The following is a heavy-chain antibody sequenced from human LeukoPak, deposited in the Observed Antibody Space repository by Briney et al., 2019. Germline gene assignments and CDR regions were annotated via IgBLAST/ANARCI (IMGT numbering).Heavy chain of an antibody. CDR1: GFTFSSYA. V-gene: IGHV3-23*01. Sequence: PGGSLRLSCAASGFTFSSYAMSWVRQAPGKGLEWVSAISGSGGGTYYADSVKGRFTISRDNSKNTLYLQMNSLRAEDTAVYYCRDYYDSSGYYDWGQGTLVTVSS. D-gene: IGHD3-22*01. CDR3: RDYYDSSGYYD. J-gene: IGHJ4*02. CDR2: ISGSGGGT.